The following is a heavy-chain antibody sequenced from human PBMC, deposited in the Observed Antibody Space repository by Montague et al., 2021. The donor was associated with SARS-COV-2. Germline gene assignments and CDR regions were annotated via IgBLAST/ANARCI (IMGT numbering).Heavy chain of an antibody. V-gene: IGHV4-34*01. CDR1: GGSFSGYY. CDR3: ARWDPQTLTLIGLRGKSASDY. CDR2: INHSGTT. Sequence: SETRSLTCAVYGGSFSGYYWTWIRQSPGKGLERIAEINHSGTTNYNFNPSLRSRVTISVDTSKSQFSLRLSSVTAADTGVYYCARWDPQTLTLIGLRGKSASDYWGQGTLVTVSS. J-gene: IGHJ4*02. D-gene: IGHD4-23*01.